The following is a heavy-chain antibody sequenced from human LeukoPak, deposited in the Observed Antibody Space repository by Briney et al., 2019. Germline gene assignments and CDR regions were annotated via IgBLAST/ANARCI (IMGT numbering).Heavy chain of an antibody. Sequence: EASVKVSCKASGYTFTGYYMHWVRQAPGQGIEWMGWINPNSGGTNYAQKFQGRVTMTRDTSISTAYMELSRLRSDDTAVYYCAREFHDYGDYEYIDYWGQGTLVTVSS. CDR1: GYTFTGYY. CDR3: AREFHDYGDYEYIDY. D-gene: IGHD4-17*01. CDR2: INPNSGGT. V-gene: IGHV1-2*02. J-gene: IGHJ4*02.